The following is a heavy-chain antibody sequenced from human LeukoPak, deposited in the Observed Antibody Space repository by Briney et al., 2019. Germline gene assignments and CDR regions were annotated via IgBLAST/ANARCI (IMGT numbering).Heavy chain of an antibody. J-gene: IGHJ4*02. Sequence: GASVKVSCKASGGTFSSYTISWVRQAPGQGLEWMGRIIPILGIANYAQKFQGRVTMTADKSTSTAYMALSRLRPADTAVHYCARGVGGGWVLSDYWGQGTLVTVSS. D-gene: IGHD6-19*01. CDR2: IIPILGIA. V-gene: IGHV1-69*02. CDR1: GGTFSSYT. CDR3: ARGVGGGWVLSDY.